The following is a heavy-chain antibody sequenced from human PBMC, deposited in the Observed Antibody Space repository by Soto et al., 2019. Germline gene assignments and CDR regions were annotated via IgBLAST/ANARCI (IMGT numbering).Heavy chain of an antibody. V-gene: IGHV4-30-4*08. J-gene: IGHJ5*02. CDR3: AREVRITPIWFDP. Sequence: VQLQESGPGLVKPSQTLSLTCTLSGDSISSGDYHWTWIRQPPGKGLEWIGCIYYSGTTYYNPSLKSRVTISVDTSKNQFSLKLSSVTAADTAVYFCAREVRITPIWFDPWGQGTLVTVSS. D-gene: IGHD2-15*01. CDR1: GDSISSGDYH. CDR2: IYYSGTT.